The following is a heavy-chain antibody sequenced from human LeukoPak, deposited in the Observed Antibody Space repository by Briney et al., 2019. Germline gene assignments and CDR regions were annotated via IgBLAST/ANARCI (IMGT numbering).Heavy chain of an antibody. D-gene: IGHD2-2*01. CDR3: ASSQLSQLLLPYYFDY. CDR2: IYYSGST. CDR1: GGSISSSSYY. Sequence: SETLSLTCTVSGGSISSSSYYWGWTRQPPGKGLEWIVSIYYSGSTYYNPSLKSRVTISVDTSKNQFSLKLSSVTAADTAVYYCASSQLSQLLLPYYFDYWGQGTLVTVSS. J-gene: IGHJ4*02. V-gene: IGHV4-39*01.